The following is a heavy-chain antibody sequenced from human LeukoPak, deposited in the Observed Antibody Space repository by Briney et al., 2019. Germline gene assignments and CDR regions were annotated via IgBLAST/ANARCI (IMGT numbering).Heavy chain of an antibody. Sequence: GGSLRLSCEASGFTFSAYYMSWIRQAPGKGLEWVSYISSSGSTIYYADSVKGRFTISRNNAKNSLYLQMNSLRAEDTAVYYCARDLRPVGYCSSTSCHMMDVWGQGTTGTVSS. CDR3: ARDLRPVGYCSSTSCHMMDV. D-gene: IGHD2-2*02. CDR2: ISSSGSTI. J-gene: IGHJ6*02. CDR1: GFTFSAYY. V-gene: IGHV3-11*01.